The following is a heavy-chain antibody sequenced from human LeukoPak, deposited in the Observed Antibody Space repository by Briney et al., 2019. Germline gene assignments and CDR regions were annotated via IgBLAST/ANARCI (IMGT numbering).Heavy chain of an antibody. V-gene: IGHV3-11*01. J-gene: IGHJ6*02. Sequence: PWGSLRLSCAASEFTFSDYLMNWIRQAPGKGLEWVSYISSSGTVIYYADSVKGRFTISRDNAKNSLYLQMNSLRAEDTAVYYCARGRYYYGSWYMDVWGQGTTVTVSS. D-gene: IGHD3-10*01. CDR3: ARGRYYYGSWYMDV. CDR2: ISSSGTVI. CDR1: EFTFSDYL.